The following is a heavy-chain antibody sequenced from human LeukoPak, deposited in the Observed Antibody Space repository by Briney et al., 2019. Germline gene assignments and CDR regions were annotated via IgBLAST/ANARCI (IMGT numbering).Heavy chain of an antibody. CDR1: GGSISSSSYY. CDR2: IYYSGST. J-gene: IGHJ3*02. V-gene: IGHV4-39*07. D-gene: IGHD5-18*01. Sequence: SETLSLTCTVSGGSISSSSYYWGWIRQPPGKGLEWIGSIYYSGSTYYNPSLKSRVTISVDTSKNQFSLKLSSVTAADTAVYYCARDADTAMVGGGAFDIWGQGTMVTVSS. CDR3: ARDADTAMVGGGAFDI.